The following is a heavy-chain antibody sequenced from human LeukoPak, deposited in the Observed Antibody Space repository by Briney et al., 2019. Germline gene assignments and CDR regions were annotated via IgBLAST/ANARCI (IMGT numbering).Heavy chain of an antibody. D-gene: IGHD1-1*01. J-gene: IGHJ4*02. V-gene: IGHV3-21*01. CDR1: GFTFSSYE. Sequence: GGSLRLSCAASGFTFSSYESNWVRQAPGKGLEWVSSISGDSTYIYNAGSVKGRFTISRDNAQASLYLQMISLRADDTAVYYCARVSGRLERQSDLDYWGQGTLVIVSS. CDR2: ISGDSTYI. CDR3: ARVSGRLERQSDLDY.